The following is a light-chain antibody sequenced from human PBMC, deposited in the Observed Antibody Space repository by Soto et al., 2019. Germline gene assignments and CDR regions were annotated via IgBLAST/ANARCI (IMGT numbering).Light chain of an antibody. J-gene: IGLJ1*01. CDR2: GNS. Sequence: QSVQTQPPSVSEAPGQRVTISCTGSSSNIGAGYDVHWYQQLPGTAPKLLIYGNSNRPSGVPDRFSGSKSGTSASLAITGLQAEDEAYYYCQSYDSSLSGYVFGTGTKLTFL. CDR3: QSYDSSLSGYV. V-gene: IGLV1-40*01. CDR1: SSNIGAGYD.